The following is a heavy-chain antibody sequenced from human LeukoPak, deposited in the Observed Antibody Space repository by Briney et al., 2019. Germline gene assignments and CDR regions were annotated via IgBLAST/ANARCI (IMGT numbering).Heavy chain of an antibody. CDR2: ISGSGGST. V-gene: IGHV3-23*01. D-gene: IGHD2-2*03. CDR1: GFTFSSYA. CDR3: AKDGYCSSTSCYYYYYYYMDV. Sequence: PGGSLRLSCAASGFTFSSYAMSWVRQAPGKGLEWVSAISGSGGSTYYADSVKGRFTISRDNSKNTLYLQMNSLRAEDTAVYYCAKDGYCSSTSCYYYYYYYMDVWGKGTTVTLSS. J-gene: IGHJ6*03.